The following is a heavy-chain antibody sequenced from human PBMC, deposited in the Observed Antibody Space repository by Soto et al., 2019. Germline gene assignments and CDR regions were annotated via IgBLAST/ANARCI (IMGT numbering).Heavy chain of an antibody. J-gene: IGHJ4*02. CDR1: GGSFIGYY. Sequence: PSETLSLTCAVYGGSFIGYYWSWIRQPPGKGLEWIGEVNHSGSTNYNPSLKSRVTISVDTSKNQFSLKLSSVTAADTAVYYCARDMVRGVISTISYFDYWGQGTLVTVSS. CDR2: VNHSGST. CDR3: ARDMVRGVISTISYFDY. D-gene: IGHD3-10*01. V-gene: IGHV4-34*01.